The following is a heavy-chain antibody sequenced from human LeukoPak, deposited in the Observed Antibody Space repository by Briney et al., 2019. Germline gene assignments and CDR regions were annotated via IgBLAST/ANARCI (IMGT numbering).Heavy chain of an antibody. CDR2: IYTSGST. V-gene: IGHV4-61*02. CDR3: ARTHDLEWLSSPYYYYYMDV. CDR1: LGSISSGSYY. D-gene: IGHD3-3*01. J-gene: IGHJ6*03. Sequence: SETLSLTCTLSLGSISSGSYYWSWIRQPAGKGLEWIGRIYTSGSTNYNPSLKSRVTISVDTSKNQFSLKLSSVTAADTAVYYCARTHDLEWLSSPYYYYYMDVWGKGTTVTVSS.